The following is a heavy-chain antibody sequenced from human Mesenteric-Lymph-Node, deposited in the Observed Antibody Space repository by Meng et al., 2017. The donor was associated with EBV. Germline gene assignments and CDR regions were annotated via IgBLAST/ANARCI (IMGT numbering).Heavy chain of an antibody. CDR3: ARIGGKDTAMITRWFDP. J-gene: IGHJ5*02. CDR2: IYHTGTT. V-gene: IGHV4-4*02. CDR1: CGFVISNNW. Sequence: QGPLQESGPRLVKPSETLSLNLGGACGFVISNNWWSWVRQPPGKGLEWIGEIYHTGTTIYNPSLKSRVTMSIDKSKDQLSLKLSSVTAADTAVYFCARIGGKDTAMITRWFDPWGQGTLVTVSS. D-gene: IGHD5-18*01.